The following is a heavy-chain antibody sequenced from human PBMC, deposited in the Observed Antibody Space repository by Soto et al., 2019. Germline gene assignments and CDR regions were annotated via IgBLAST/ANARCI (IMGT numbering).Heavy chain of an antibody. CDR2: INQLGSI. D-gene: IGHD2-21*01. CDR3: ARGGISHWAYFYYMDV. J-gene: IGHJ6*03. V-gene: IGHV4-34*01. CDR1: GGSLSDYF. Sequence: QVQLQQWGAGLLKPSETLSLTCVVSGGSLSDYFWSWIRQPPGMALEWIGEINQLGSINYNPSLKSRVPMSVDTSKNQFSLTLNSVTAADTATYYCARGGISHWAYFYYMDVWDRGTTVTVSS.